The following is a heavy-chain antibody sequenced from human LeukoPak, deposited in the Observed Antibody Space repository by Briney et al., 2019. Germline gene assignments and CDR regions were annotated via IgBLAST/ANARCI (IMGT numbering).Heavy chain of an antibody. D-gene: IGHD2-15*01. Sequence: GASVKVSCKASGYTFTSYDINWVRQATGQGLEWMGWMNPNSGNTGYAQKFQGRVTMTTDTSMRTAYMELRSLTSDDTAVYYCARGGEDCSGGSCYSKNWFDPWGQGTLVTVSS. V-gene: IGHV1-8*01. J-gene: IGHJ5*02. CDR1: GYTFTSYD. CDR2: MNPNSGNT. CDR3: ARGGEDCSGGSCYSKNWFDP.